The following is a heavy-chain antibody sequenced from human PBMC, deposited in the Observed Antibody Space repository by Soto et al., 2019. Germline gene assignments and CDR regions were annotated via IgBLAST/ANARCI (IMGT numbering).Heavy chain of an antibody. CDR2: IYYSGSP. CDR3: ARQVQEDPYNYYYMDV. CDR1: GGSISSYY. Sequence: PSETLSLTCTVSGGSISSYYWSWIRQPPGKGLVWIGYIYYSGSPNANPSLKSQVTISVDTSKNPFSLKLSSVTAADTAVYYCARQVQEDPYNYYYMDVRGKGTTVTVSS. J-gene: IGHJ6*03. V-gene: IGHV4-59*08. D-gene: IGHD1-1*01.